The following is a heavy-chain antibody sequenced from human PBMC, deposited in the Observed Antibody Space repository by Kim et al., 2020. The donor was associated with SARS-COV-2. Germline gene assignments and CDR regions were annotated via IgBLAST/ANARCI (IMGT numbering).Heavy chain of an antibody. D-gene: IGHD3-9*01. CDR3: ARDTVAPLLRYFDWLPMGWFDP. J-gene: IGHJ5*02. V-gene: IGHV1-3*01. CDR1: GYTFTSYA. Sequence: ASVKVSCKASGYTFTSYAMHWVRQAPGQRLEWMGWINAGNGNTKYSQKFQGRVTITRDTSASTAYMELSSLRSEDTAVYYCARDTVAPLLRYFDWLPMGWFDPWGQGTLVTVSS. CDR2: INAGNGNT.